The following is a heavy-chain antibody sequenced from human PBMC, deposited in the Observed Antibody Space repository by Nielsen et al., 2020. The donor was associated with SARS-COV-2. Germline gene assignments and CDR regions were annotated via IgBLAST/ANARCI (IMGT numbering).Heavy chain of an antibody. CDR1: GGSISSYY. D-gene: IGHD3-22*01. CDR3: ARHYDSSGTDAFDI. Sequence: SETLSLNCTVSGGSISSYYWSWIRQPTGKGLEWIGYIYYSGSTNYNPSLKSRVTISVDTSKNQFSLKLSSVTAADTAVYYCARHYDSSGTDAFDIWGQGTMVTVSS. V-gene: IGHV4-59*01. CDR2: IYYSGST. J-gene: IGHJ3*02.